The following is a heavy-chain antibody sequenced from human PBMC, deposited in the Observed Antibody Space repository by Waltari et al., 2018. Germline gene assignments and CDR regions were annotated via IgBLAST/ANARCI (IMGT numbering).Heavy chain of an antibody. CDR3: ARGGGAYGSGRGVRGWFDP. CDR2: IYYSGCT. D-gene: IGHD3-10*01. J-gene: IGHJ5*02. CDR1: GGSISSGDYY. V-gene: IGHV4-30-4*08. Sequence: QVQLQESGPGLVKPSQTLSLTCTVSGGSISSGDYYWSWIRQPPGKGLEWIGYIYYSGCTYYTPSLKSRVTISVDTSKNQFSLKLSSVTAADTAVYYCARGGGAYGSGRGVRGWFDPWGQGTLVTVSS.